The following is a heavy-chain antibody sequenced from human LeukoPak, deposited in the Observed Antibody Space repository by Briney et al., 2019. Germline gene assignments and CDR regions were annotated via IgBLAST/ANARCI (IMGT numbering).Heavy chain of an antibody. CDR3: ARTKSTGTHYYYYMDV. V-gene: IGHV4-59*01. D-gene: IGHD1-1*01. Sequence: PSETLSLTCTVSGGSISSFYWTWIRQSPGKGLEWIGYIYYSGNTNYNPSLKSRVTISVDTSKKWFSLRLSSVTAADTAVYYCARTKSTGTHYYYYMDVWGKGTTVTVSS. CDR2: IYYSGNT. CDR1: GGSISSFY. J-gene: IGHJ6*03.